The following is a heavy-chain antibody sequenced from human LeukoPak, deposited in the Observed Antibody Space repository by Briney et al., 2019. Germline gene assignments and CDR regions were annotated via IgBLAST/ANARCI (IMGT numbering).Heavy chain of an antibody. CDR2: IDEDGSET. CDR3: VRYGRRANDQPFDV. CDR1: GFTFSNYW. Sequence: PGGSLRLSCEVSGFTFSNYWMMGVRQAPGKGLEWVASIDEDGSETNYVDSVTGRFTVSRDHAKNSLFLQMNSLRAEDTAVYYCVRYGRRANDQPFDVWGQGTMVTVSS. V-gene: IGHV3-7*01. D-gene: IGHD1-1*01. J-gene: IGHJ3*01.